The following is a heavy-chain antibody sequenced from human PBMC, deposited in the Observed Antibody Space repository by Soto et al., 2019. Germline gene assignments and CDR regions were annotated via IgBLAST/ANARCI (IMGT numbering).Heavy chain of an antibody. Sequence: PSETLSLTCAVSGGSISSGGYSWSWIRQPPGKGLEWIGYIYHSGSTYYNPSLKSRVTISVDRSKNQFSLKLSSVNAADTAVYYCARAWGEAYYYGMDVWGQGTTVTVSS. CDR2: IYHSGST. V-gene: IGHV4-30-2*01. CDR1: GGSISSGGYS. CDR3: ARAWGEAYYYGMDV. J-gene: IGHJ6*02. D-gene: IGHD1-26*01.